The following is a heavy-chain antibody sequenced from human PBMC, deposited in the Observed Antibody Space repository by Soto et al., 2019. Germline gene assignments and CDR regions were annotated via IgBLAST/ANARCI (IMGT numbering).Heavy chain of an antibody. D-gene: IGHD1-26*01. Sequence: ASVKVSCKASGYTFTTYAMHWVHQAPGQRLEWLGSINGANGNTKYSQKFQGRVTITRDTSASTAYMEMSSLRSEDTDVYYCARAPGNYYYYAMDVWGQGTTVTAPQ. CDR1: GYTFTTYA. J-gene: IGHJ6*01. V-gene: IGHV1-3*01. CDR2: INGANGNT. CDR3: ARAPGNYYYYAMDV.